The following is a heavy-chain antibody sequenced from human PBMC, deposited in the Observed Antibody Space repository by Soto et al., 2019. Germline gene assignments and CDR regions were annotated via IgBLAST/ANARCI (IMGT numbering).Heavy chain of an antibody. Sequence: ASVKVSCKASGYSFTDYYIHWVRQAPGQGLEWMGWINPNSGGTSYAQRFQGRVTVTRDTSFSTAYMELSSLRSDDTAVYYCARGLRDGNFDYWGQGTLVTSPQ. V-gene: IGHV1-2*02. CDR1: GYSFTDYY. CDR3: ARGLRDGNFDY. CDR2: INPNSGGT. J-gene: IGHJ4*02. D-gene: IGHD4-17*01.